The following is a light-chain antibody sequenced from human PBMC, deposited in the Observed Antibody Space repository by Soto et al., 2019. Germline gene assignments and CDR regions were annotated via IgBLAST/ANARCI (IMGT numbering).Light chain of an antibody. Sequence: EIVLTQSPGTLSLSPGDGATLSCRASQSVNNNYLAWYQQRPGQAPRLLIYGASSRATGIPDRFTGSGSGTDFTLTIRRLEPEDFAVYYCHQYGSPPPWTCGQGTKVEIQ. CDR2: GAS. CDR1: QSVNNNY. CDR3: HQYGSPPPWT. J-gene: IGKJ1*01. V-gene: IGKV3-20*01.